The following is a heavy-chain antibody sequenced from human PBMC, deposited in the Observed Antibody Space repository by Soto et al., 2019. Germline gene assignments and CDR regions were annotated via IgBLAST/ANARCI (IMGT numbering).Heavy chain of an antibody. Sequence: EGSLRLSWAASGFTVSSNYMSWVRQAPGKGLEWVSVIYSGGSTYYADSVKGRFTISRDNSKNTLYLQMNSLRAEDTAVYYCARDRGRALDVWGQGTTVTVSS. CDR1: GFTVSSNY. V-gene: IGHV3-66*01. J-gene: IGHJ6*02. CDR3: ARDRGRALDV. CDR2: IYSGGST. D-gene: IGHD3-10*01.